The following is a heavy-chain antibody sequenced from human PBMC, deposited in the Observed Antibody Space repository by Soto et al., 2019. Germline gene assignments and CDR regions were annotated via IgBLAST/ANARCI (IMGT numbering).Heavy chain of an antibody. V-gene: IGHV4-59*01. CDR1: GDSISSYY. Sequence: QVQLQESGPGLVKPSETLSLTCAVSGDSISSYYCMWIRQPPGKGLESIGYLYYGRSANYNPSLKIRVTWSVDTSTNQCSLTLISMTAADTAVYYRALRSMAVVPEYWGQGTLVTVSS. D-gene: IGHD3-22*01. J-gene: IGHJ4*02. CDR3: ALRSMAVVPEY. CDR2: LYYGRSA.